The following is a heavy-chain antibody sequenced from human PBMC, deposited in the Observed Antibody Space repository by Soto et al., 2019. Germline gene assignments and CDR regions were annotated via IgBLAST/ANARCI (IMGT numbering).Heavy chain of an antibody. J-gene: IGHJ2*01. D-gene: IGHD6-19*01. Sequence: QVQLQESGPGLVKPSQTLSLTCTVSVGYITRDGYYWSWIRQPQGPALEWIGYSYYSVTTYYNPPLSSRDTISVDTSKHQFSRKLSCVTAADTAVYFWARCGSGWYNVFDLWGRSTLVTFSS. CDR3: ARCGSGWYNVFDL. CDR1: VGYITRDGYY. V-gene: IGHV4-31*03. CDR2: SYYSVTT.